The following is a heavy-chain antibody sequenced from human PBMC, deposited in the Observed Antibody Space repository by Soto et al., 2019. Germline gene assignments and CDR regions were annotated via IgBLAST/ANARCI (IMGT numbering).Heavy chain of an antibody. V-gene: IGHV1-18*01. CDR3: ARDKGREYYDFLPGYYNPADDAFDI. J-gene: IGHJ3*02. Sequence: ASVKVSCKASGYTFTSYGISWVRQAPGQGLEWMGWISAYNGNTNYAQKLQGRVTMTTDTSTSTAYMELRSLRSDDTAVYYCARDKGREYYDFLPGYYNPADDAFDIWGQGTMDTVS. D-gene: IGHD3-9*01. CDR2: ISAYNGNT. CDR1: GYTFTSYG.